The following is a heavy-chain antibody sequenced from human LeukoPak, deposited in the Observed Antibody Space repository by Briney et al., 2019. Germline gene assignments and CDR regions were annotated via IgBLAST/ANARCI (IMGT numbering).Heavy chain of an antibody. CDR2: IKQDGSEK. J-gene: IGHJ5*02. V-gene: IGHV3-7*01. CDR3: ARDTLGFDP. CDR1: GYTSSIYW. Sequence: GGSLRLSCAASGYTSSIYWMSCVRHAPGKGLEWVANIKQDGSEKYYVDSVKGRFTISRDNAKNSLYLQMNRLRAEDTAVYYCARDTLGFDPWGQGTLVTVSS.